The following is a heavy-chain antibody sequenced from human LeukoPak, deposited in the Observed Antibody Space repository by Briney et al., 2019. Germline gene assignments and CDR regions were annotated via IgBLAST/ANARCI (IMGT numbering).Heavy chain of an antibody. J-gene: IGHJ6*03. Sequence: PGGSLRLSRAASGFTFSSYGMHWVRQAPGKGLEWVAFIRYDGSNKYYADSVKGRFTISRDNSKNTLYLQMNSLRAEDTAVYYCAKRVGYCSSTSCSKDYYYMDVWGKGTTVTVSS. CDR2: IRYDGSNK. CDR3: AKRVGYCSSTSCSKDYYYMDV. D-gene: IGHD2-2*01. CDR1: GFTFSSYG. V-gene: IGHV3-30*02.